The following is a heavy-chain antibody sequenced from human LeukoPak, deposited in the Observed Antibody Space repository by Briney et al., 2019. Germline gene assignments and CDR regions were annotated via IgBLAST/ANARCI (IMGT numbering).Heavy chain of an antibody. Sequence: SETLSLTCTVSGGSTSSHYWSWIRQPPGKGLEWSGYIYYSGSTNHNPSLKSRVTISVDTSKNQFSLKLSSVTAADTAVYYCARDMGRFPNAFDIWGQGTMVTVSS. J-gene: IGHJ3*02. V-gene: IGHV4-59*11. D-gene: IGHD3-3*01. CDR2: IYYSGST. CDR1: GGSTSSHY. CDR3: ARDMGRFPNAFDI.